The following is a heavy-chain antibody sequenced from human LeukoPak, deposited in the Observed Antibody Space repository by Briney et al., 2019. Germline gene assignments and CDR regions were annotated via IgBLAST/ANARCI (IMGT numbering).Heavy chain of an antibody. D-gene: IGHD2-21*02. J-gene: IGHJ4*02. Sequence: GRSLRLSCAASGFTFSSYGMHWVRQAPGKGLEWVAVISYDGNNKYYADSVKGRFTISRDNSKNTLYLQMNSLRAEDTAVYYCAKDVAGDPTIVYWGQGTLVTVSS. CDR1: GFTFSSYG. CDR3: AKDVAGDPTIVY. V-gene: IGHV3-30*18. CDR2: ISYDGNNK.